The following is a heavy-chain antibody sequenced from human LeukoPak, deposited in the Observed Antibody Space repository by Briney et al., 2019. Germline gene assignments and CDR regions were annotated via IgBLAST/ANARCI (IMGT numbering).Heavy chain of an antibody. CDR1: GFTFGDYA. D-gene: IGHD2-15*01. CDR2: IRSKAYGGTT. CDR3: TRELEEVCSGGSCYFDY. V-gene: IGHV3-49*03. J-gene: IGHJ4*02. Sequence: GGSLRLSCTASGFTFGDYAMSWFRQAPGKGLEWVGFIRSKAYGGTTEYAASVKGRFTISRDDSKSIAYLQMNSLKTEDTAVYYCTRELEEVCSGGSCYFDYWGQGTLVTLSS.